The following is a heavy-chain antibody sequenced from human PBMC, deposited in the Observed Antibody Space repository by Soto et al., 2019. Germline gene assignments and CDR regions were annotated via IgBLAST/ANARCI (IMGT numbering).Heavy chain of an antibody. Sequence: QVQLVESGGGVVQPGRSLRLSCAVSGRSFRSHGMHWVRQAPGKGLEWVAFISYDGNNRKYADSVKGRFTISRDNSKDALYLEMSGLRGGDTAVYYCAKDHRNGGSRVDYWGQGTLVTVSS. CDR2: ISYDGNNR. V-gene: IGHV3-30*18. CDR3: AKDHRNGGSRVDY. J-gene: IGHJ4*02. D-gene: IGHD2-15*01. CDR1: GRSFRSHG.